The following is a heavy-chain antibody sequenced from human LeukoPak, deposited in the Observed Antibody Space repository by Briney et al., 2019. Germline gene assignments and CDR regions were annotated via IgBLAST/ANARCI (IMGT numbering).Heavy chain of an antibody. CDR1: GGTFSSYA. Sequence: SVKVSCKAYGGTFSSYAISWVRQAPGQGLEWMGRIIPILGIANYAQKFQGRVTITADKSTSTAYMELSSLRSEDTAVYYCARDSRLRLGELSSGFDYWGQGTLVTVSS. J-gene: IGHJ4*02. D-gene: IGHD3-16*02. CDR3: ARDSRLRLGELSSGFDY. V-gene: IGHV1-69*04. CDR2: IIPILGIA.